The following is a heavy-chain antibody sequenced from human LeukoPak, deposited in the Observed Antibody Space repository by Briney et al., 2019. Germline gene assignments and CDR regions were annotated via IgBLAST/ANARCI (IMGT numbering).Heavy chain of an antibody. J-gene: IGHJ4*02. CDR3: ARGIRYCSSTSCPYYFDY. CDR2: IIPIFGTA. Sequence: SVKVSCKASGGTFSSYAISWVRQAPGQGLEWMGGIIPIFGTANYAQKFQGRVTITTDESTSTAYMELSSLRSEDTAVYYCARGIRYCSSTSCPYYFDYWGQGTLVTVSS. CDR1: GGTFSSYA. V-gene: IGHV1-69*05. D-gene: IGHD2-2*01.